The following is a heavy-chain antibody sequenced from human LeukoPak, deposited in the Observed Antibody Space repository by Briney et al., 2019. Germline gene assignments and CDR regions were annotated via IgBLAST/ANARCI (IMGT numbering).Heavy chain of an antibody. Sequence: GESLKISCKGSGYSFTSYWIGWVRQMPGKGLEWMGIIYPGDSDTRYSPSFQGQVTISADKSISTAYLQWSSLKASDTAMYYCARSVGDSSGWYTKDYWGQGTLVTVSS. D-gene: IGHD6-19*01. CDR3: ARSVGDSSGWYTKDY. CDR1: GYSFTSYW. CDR2: IYPGDSDT. V-gene: IGHV5-51*01. J-gene: IGHJ4*02.